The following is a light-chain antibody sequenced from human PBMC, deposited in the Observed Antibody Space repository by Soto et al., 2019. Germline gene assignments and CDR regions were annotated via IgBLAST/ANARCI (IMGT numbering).Light chain of an antibody. CDR1: QTVSSS. CDR2: EAS. J-gene: IGKJ4*01. V-gene: IGKV3-11*01. Sequence: WTQAPHPQSLCQGDRATLSCRASQTVSSSLAWYQQKPGQAPRLLIYEASNRATGIPARFSGSGSGADFTLTISSLEPEDFALYYCQQHINWPLTFGGGTKVDIK. CDR3: QQHINWPLT.